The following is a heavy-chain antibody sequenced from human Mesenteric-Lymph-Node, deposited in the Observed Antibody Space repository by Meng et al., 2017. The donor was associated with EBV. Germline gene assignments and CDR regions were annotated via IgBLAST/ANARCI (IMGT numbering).Heavy chain of an antibody. J-gene: IGHJ5*02. CDR1: GGSFSNYY. CDR3: ARGVQVAWRFDP. CDR2: INHSGSA. V-gene: IGHV4-34*02. D-gene: IGHD2-15*01. Sequence: QVALEQGGAGLLKPSETLSLTCEVSGGSFSNYYWSWIRQTPGKGLEWIGEINHSGSANYNPSLKSRVTISIDTSKNQFSLRLNSVTAADTAVYYCARGVQVAWRFDPWGQGTLVTVSS.